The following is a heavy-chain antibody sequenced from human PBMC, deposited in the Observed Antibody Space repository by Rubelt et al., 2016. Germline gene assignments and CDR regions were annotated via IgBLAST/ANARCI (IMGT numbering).Heavy chain of an antibody. CDR2: INSDGSST. D-gene: IGHD3-10*01. Sequence: CAASGFTFSSYWMHWVRQAPGKGLVWVSRINSDGSSTSYADSVKGRFTFSRDNAKNTLYLQMNSLRAEDTAVYYCARVYGSGSSFYYYYGMDVWGQGTTVTVSS. V-gene: IGHV3-74*01. J-gene: IGHJ6*02. CDR1: GFTFSSYW. CDR3: ARVYGSGSSFYYYYGMDV.